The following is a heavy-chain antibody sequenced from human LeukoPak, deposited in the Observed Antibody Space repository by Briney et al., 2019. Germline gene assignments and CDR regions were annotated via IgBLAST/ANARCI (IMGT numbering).Heavy chain of an antibody. V-gene: IGHV1-69*04. Sequence: ASVKVSCKASGGTFSSYAISWVRQAPGQGLEWMGRIIPILGIANYAQKFQGRVTITADKSTSTAYMELSSLRSEDTAVYYCVVAAAGPNSHFDYWGQGTLVTVSS. CDR1: GGTFSSYA. D-gene: IGHD6-13*01. CDR2: IIPILGIA. J-gene: IGHJ4*02. CDR3: VVAAAGPNSHFDY.